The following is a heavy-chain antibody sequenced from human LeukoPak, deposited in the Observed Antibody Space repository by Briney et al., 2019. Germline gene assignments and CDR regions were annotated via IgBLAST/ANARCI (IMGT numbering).Heavy chain of an antibody. V-gene: IGHV4-38-2*01. Sequence: SETLSLTCAVSGYSISSGYYWGWIRQPPGKGLEWIGSIYHSGSTYYNPSLKSRVTISVDTSKNQFSLKLSSVTAADTAVYYCARVGRSEYFQHWGQGTLVTVSS. CDR2: IYHSGST. J-gene: IGHJ1*01. D-gene: IGHD3-10*01. CDR3: ARVGRSEYFQH. CDR1: GYSISSGYY.